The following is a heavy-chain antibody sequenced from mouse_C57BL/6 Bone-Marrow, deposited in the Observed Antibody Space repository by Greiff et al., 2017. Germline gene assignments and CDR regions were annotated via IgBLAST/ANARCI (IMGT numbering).Heavy chain of an antibody. Sequence: EVQLVESGAELVRPGASVKLSCTASGFNIKDDYMHWVKQRPEQGLEWIGWIDPENGDTEYASKFQGKATITADTSSNTAYLQLSSLTSEDTAVYYCTTWVYDGTSGAMDYWGMDYWGQGTSVTVSS. CDR3: TTWVYDGTSGAMDYWGMDY. CDR1: GFNIKDDY. D-gene: IGHD2-3*01. CDR2: IDPENGDT. J-gene: IGHJ4*01. V-gene: IGHV14-4*01.